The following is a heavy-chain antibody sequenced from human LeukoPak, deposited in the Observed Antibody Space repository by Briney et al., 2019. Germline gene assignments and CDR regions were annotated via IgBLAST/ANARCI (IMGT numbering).Heavy chain of an antibody. V-gene: IGHV3-23*01. J-gene: IGHJ4*02. CDR1: GFTFSNYA. CDR2: VTASGRRT. Sequence: GGSLRLSCEASGFTFSNYAMSWVRQAPGKGVEGVSTVTASGRRTYYADSVQGRFTISRDNSNNTLFLQVDSLRADDTAVYHCAKWGFSDRSGANFHSWGQGTLVTVSS. D-gene: IGHD3-22*01. CDR3: AKWGFSDRSGANFHS.